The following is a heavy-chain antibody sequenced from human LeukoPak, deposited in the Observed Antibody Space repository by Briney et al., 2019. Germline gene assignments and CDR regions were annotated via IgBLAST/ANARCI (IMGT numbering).Heavy chain of an antibody. Sequence: GGSLRLSCAASGLTFSSYVMSGVRQAPGKGLEWVSAISGSGGTTYYADSVKGRFIISRDNSKNTLYVQMNSLRAEDTAVYYCARSLRNAFDIWGQGKMVTVSS. CDR3: ARSLRNAFDI. D-gene: IGHD3-3*01. J-gene: IGHJ3*02. V-gene: IGHV3-23*01. CDR1: GLTFSSYV. CDR2: ISGSGGTT.